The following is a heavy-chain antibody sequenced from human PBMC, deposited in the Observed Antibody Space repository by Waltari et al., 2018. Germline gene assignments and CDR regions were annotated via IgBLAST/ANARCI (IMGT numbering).Heavy chain of an antibody. D-gene: IGHD6-13*01. Sequence: QVQLQQWGAGLLKPSETLSLTCAVYGGSFSGYYWSWIRQPPGKGLEWIGEINHSGRTNYNPSLNSRVTISVDTSKNQFSLKLSSVTAADTAVYYCARRGEKGSSWYSVNEYWFDPWGQGTLVTVSS. CDR3: ARRGEKGSSWYSVNEYWFDP. CDR2: INHSGRT. J-gene: IGHJ5*02. CDR1: GGSFSGYY. V-gene: IGHV4-34*01.